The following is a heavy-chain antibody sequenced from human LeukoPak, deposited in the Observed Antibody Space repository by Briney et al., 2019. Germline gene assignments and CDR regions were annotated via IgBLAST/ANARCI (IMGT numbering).Heavy chain of an antibody. J-gene: IGHJ4*02. D-gene: IGHD2-15*01. CDR2: ISYDGSNK. CDR3: ARDWEYCSGGSCYPHYYFDY. CDR1: GFTFYA. V-gene: IGHV3-30*04. Sequence: PGGSLRLSCAASGFTFYAMHWVRQAPGKGLEWVAVISYDGSNKYYADSVKGRFTIPRDNSKNTLYLQMNSLRAEDTAVYYCARDWEYCSGGSCYPHYYFDYWGQGTLVTVSS.